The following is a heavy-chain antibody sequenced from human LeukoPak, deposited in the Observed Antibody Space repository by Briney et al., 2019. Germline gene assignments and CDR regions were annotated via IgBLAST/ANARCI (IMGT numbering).Heavy chain of an antibody. CDR1: GYTFSSYG. Sequence: ASVKVSCKASGYTFSSYGFSWVRQAPGQGLEWMGWISAYNANTNYAQKLQGRVTMTTDTSTSTAYMELRSLRSDDTALYYCARRNRGFIDYWGQGTLVTVSS. J-gene: IGHJ4*02. D-gene: IGHD3-10*01. CDR3: ARRNRGFIDY. V-gene: IGHV1-18*01. CDR2: ISAYNANT.